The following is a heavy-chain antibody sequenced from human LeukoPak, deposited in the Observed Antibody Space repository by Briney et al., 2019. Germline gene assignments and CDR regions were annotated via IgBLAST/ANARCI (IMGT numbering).Heavy chain of an antibody. V-gene: IGHV5-51*01. CDR3: ARVGNYYDSSGYYYYYYGMDV. CDR2: IYPGDSDT. Sequence: GESLKISCKGSGYSFTSYWIGWVRQMPGKGLEWMGIIYPGDSDTRYSPSLQGQVTISADKSISTAYLQWSSLKASDTAMYYCARVGNYYDSSGYYYYYYGMDVWGQGTTVTVSS. CDR1: GYSFTSYW. D-gene: IGHD3-22*01. J-gene: IGHJ6*02.